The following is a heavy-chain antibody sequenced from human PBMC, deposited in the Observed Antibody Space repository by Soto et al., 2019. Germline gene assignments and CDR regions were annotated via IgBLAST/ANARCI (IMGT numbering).Heavy chain of an antibody. Sequence: QVQLQESGPGLVKPSGTLSLTCDVSGVSMYSPNWWTWVRQTPGTGLQWIGEIYHSESTNYNPSLKSRVTISVDKSKNQFSHKLTSLTAEDTAIYFCARGSTRIRGLFDYWGQGLLVTVSS. CDR3: ARGSTRIRGLFDY. J-gene: IGHJ4*02. D-gene: IGHD2-15*01. CDR1: GVSMYSPNW. V-gene: IGHV4-4*02. CDR2: IYHSEST.